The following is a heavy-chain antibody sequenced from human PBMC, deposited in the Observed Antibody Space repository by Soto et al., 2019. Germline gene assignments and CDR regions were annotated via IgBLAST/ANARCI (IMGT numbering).Heavy chain of an antibody. V-gene: IGHV3-30*18. CDR3: AKEGGYCSGGSCRHDAFDI. J-gene: IGHJ3*02. CDR2: ISYDGSNK. Sequence: GGSLRLSCAASGFTFSSYGMHWVRQAPGKGLEWVAVISYDGSNKYYADSVKGRFTISRDNSKNTLYLQMNSLRVEDTAVYYCAKEGGYCSGGSCRHDAFDIWGQGTMVTVSS. CDR1: GFTFSSYG. D-gene: IGHD2-15*01.